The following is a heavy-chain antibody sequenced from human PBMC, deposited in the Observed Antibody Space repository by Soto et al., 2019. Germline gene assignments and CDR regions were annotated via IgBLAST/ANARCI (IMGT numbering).Heavy chain of an antibody. CDR1: GFTFSSYW. V-gene: IGHV3-7*01. D-gene: IGHD4-4*01. CDR3: AREPQTTVTGNPDYYYYMDV. Sequence: GGSLRLSCAASGFTFSSYWMSWVRQAPGKGLEWVANIKQDGSEKYYVDSVKGRFTISRDNAKNSLYLQMNSLRAEDTAVYYCAREPQTTVTGNPDYYYYMDVWGKGTTVTVSS. CDR2: IKQDGSEK. J-gene: IGHJ6*03.